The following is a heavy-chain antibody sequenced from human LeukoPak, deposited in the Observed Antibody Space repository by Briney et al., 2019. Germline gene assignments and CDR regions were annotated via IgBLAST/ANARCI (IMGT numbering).Heavy chain of an antibody. Sequence: GGSLRLSCEGSGFTFSNYWMTWVRQAPGKGLEWVANIKQDGNEKYYVDSVKGRFTISRDNAKNSLYLQMNSLRAEDTAVYYCASGFDSRFFDKWGQGTLVTVSS. CDR3: ASGFDSRFFDK. V-gene: IGHV3-7*01. J-gene: IGHJ4*02. CDR2: IKQDGNEK. CDR1: GFTFSNYW. D-gene: IGHD3-22*01.